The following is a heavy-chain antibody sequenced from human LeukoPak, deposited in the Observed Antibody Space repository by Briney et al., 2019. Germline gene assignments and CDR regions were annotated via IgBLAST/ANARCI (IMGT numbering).Heavy chain of an antibody. CDR3: ARDWGGYSNYVPDY. CDR2: ISSNGGST. D-gene: IGHD4-11*01. CDR1: GFTFSSYA. V-gene: IGHV3-64*01. J-gene: IGHJ4*02. Sequence: HPGGSLRLSCAASGFTFSSYAMHWVRQAPGKGLEYVSAISSNGGSTYYANSVKGRFTISRDNSKNTLYLQMGSLRAEDTAVYYCARDWGGYSNYVPDYWGQGTLVTVSS.